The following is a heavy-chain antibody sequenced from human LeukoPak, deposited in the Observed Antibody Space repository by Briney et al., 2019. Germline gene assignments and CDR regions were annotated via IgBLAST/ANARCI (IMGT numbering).Heavy chain of an antibody. Sequence: PGGSLRLSCAASGFTFSSYIMNWVRQAPGKGLEWVSYISSSSAYIYYGDSVKGRFTISRDNAKNSLYLQLNSLRAEDTAVYYCAELGITMIGGVWGEGTTVTISS. CDR2: ISSSSAYI. D-gene: IGHD3-10*02. CDR1: GFTFSSYI. J-gene: IGHJ6*04. CDR3: AELGITMIGGV. V-gene: IGHV3-21*01.